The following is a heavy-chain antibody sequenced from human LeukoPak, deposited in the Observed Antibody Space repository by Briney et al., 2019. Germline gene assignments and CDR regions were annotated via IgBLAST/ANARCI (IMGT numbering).Heavy chain of an antibody. CDR2: IYYSGST. CDR1: GGSISSSSYY. Sequence: PSETLSLTCTVSGGSISSSSYYWGWIRQPPGKGLEWIGSIYYSGSTYYNPSLKSRVTISVDTSKNQFSLKLSSVTAADTAVYYCARRNPYYDGDLNVGAFDIWGQGTMVTVSS. D-gene: IGHD4-17*01. V-gene: IGHV4-39*01. CDR3: ARRNPYYDGDLNVGAFDI. J-gene: IGHJ3*02.